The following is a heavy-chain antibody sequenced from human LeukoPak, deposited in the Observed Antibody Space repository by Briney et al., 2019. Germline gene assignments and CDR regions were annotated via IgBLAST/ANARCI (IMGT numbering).Heavy chain of an antibody. CDR3: AKGRCSGVGCDSFHS. J-gene: IGHJ4*02. Sequence: GGSLRLSCAASGFTFSNYAMNWVRQAPGKGLGCISTISDDSSFTYYADSAKGRSAISRDDSKNTLYLQMNNLKVEDTAVYYCAKGRCSGVGCDSFHSWGQGALVTVSS. CDR1: GFTFSNYA. V-gene: IGHV3-23*01. D-gene: IGHD2-15*01. CDR2: ISDDSSFT.